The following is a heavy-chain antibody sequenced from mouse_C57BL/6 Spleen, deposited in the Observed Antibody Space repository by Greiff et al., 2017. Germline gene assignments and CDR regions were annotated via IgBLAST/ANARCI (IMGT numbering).Heavy chain of an antibody. Sequence: VKLVESGPGLVQPSQSLSITCTVSGFSLTSYGVHWVRQPPGKGLEWLGVIWSGGSTDYNAAFISRLSISKDNSKSQVFFKMNSLQADDTAIYYGAKNTDYGSSYDYAMDYWGQGTSVTVSS. CDR3: AKNTDYGSSYDYAMDY. V-gene: IGHV2-4*01. CDR1: GFSLTSYG. CDR2: IWSGGST. D-gene: IGHD1-1*01. J-gene: IGHJ4*01.